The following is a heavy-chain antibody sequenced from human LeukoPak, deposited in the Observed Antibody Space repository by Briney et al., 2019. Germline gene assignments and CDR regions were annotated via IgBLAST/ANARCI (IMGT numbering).Heavy chain of an antibody. CDR3: AKLGNYFDY. CDR2: ISSGGSA. J-gene: IGHJ4*02. V-gene: IGHV3-23*01. Sequence: PGGSLRLSCAASGFTFSDYYMSWIRQAPGKGLEWVSAISSGGSAYYADSVKGRFAISRDNSKNTLYLQMNSLGAEDTAVYYCAKLGNYFDYWGQETLVTVSS. CDR1: GFTFSDYY.